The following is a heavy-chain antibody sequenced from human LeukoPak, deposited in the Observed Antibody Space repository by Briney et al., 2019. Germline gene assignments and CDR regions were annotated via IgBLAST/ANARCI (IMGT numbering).Heavy chain of an antibody. D-gene: IGHD4-23*01. J-gene: IGHJ4*02. CDR1: GCSRIGNR. CDR3: AREWYDYGGDSEGY. CDR2: IKEDGRQA. Sequence: GGSLRLSCVDLGCSRIGNRMTWVRQAPGRGLEWVASIKEDGRQAYYMDSVKDRFTISRDNSKKSLYLQMNSLRIEDTAVYYCAREWYDYGGDSEGYWGQGTLVSVSS. V-gene: IGHV3-7*01.